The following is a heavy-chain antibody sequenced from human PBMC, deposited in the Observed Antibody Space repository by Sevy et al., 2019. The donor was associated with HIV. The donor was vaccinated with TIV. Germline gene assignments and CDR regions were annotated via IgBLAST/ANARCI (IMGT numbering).Heavy chain of an antibody. CDR1: GYTFTSYD. D-gene: IGHD2-2*01. V-gene: IGHV1-18*01. Sequence: ASVKVSCKASGYTFTSYDISWVRHAPGKGLEWMGRISAYNGNTNYAQKLQGRVTMTTDTSTSTAYMELRSLRSDDTAVYYCARELSSTSHNWFDPWGQGTLVTVSS. CDR3: ARELSSTSHNWFDP. J-gene: IGHJ5*02. CDR2: ISAYNGNT.